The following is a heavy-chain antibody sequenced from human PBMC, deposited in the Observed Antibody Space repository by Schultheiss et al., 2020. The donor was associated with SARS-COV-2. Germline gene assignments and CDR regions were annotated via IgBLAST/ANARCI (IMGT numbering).Heavy chain of an antibody. Sequence: GGSLRLSCVASGFIFSDFGLHWVRQAPGRGLEWVAVIWYDGSNKYYADSVKGRFSIYRDISRNTLYLQMHSLRVEDTAMYYCARDVQGSADYWGQGSLVTVSS. J-gene: IGHJ4*02. CDR2: IWYDGSNK. D-gene: IGHD3-10*02. CDR1: GFIFSDFG. CDR3: ARDVQGSADY. V-gene: IGHV3-33*01.